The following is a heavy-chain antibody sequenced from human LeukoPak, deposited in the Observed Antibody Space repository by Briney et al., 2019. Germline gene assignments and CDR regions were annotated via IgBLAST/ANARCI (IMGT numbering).Heavy chain of an antibody. J-gene: IGHJ5*02. CDR2: INHSGST. D-gene: IGHD3-10*01. CDR3: ARGRVRGVPNWFDP. CDR1: GFTFDDYG. Sequence: GSLRLSCAASGFTFDDYGMSWVRQAPGKGLEWVGEINHSGSTNYNPSLKSRVTISVDTSKNQFSLKLSSVTAADTAVYYCARGRVRGVPNWFDPWGQGTLVTVPS. V-gene: IGHV4-34*01.